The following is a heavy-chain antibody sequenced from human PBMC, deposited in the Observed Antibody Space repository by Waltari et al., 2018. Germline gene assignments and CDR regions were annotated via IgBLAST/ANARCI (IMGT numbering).Heavy chain of an antibody. D-gene: IGHD5-18*01. Sequence: EVQLVESGGGVVQPGGSLRPSCAACGFTFGDYWMHWVRQVQGKGLEWISRINIDGGYISYADSVKGRFTISRDNAKNTVSLQLNSLRDDDTGVYYCARKGGRGYPYGPFYYDYWGQGTLVTVSS. J-gene: IGHJ4*02. CDR2: INIDGGYI. CDR3: ARKGGRGYPYGPFYYDY. V-gene: IGHV3-74*01. CDR1: GFTFGDYW.